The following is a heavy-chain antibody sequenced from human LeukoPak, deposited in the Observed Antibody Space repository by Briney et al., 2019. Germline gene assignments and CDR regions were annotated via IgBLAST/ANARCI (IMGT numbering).Heavy chain of an antibody. V-gene: IGHV4-59*08. CDR3: ARQVIGQFDY. Sequence: SETLSLTCAVYGGPFNGYYWSWIRQSPGKELEWIGYIYSSGSTNYNPSLKSRVTISVDTSKNQFSLKLSSVTAADTAVYYCARQVIGQFDYWGQGTLVTVSS. J-gene: IGHJ4*02. CDR1: GGPFNGYY. CDR2: IYSSGST.